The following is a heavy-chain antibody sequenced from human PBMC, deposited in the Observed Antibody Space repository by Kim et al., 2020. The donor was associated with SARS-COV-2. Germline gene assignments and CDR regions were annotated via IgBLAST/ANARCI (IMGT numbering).Heavy chain of an antibody. D-gene: IGHD5-12*01. CDR3: TRGGIPGQDIAATLGVY. CDR1: GYTFTGYY. J-gene: IGHJ4*02. V-gene: IGHV1-2*06. Sequence: ASVKVSCKASGYTFTGYYIHWVRQAPGQGLEWMGRINPNSGGTNYAQQFQGRVTMTRDTSISTAYLELSRLRSDDTAVYYCTRGGIPGQDIAATLGVYWGQGTLVTVSS. CDR2: INPNSGGT.